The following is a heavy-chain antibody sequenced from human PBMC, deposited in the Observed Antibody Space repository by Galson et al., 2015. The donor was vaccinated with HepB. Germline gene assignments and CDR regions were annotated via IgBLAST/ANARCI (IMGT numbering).Heavy chain of an antibody. V-gene: IGHV3-11*04. Sequence: SLRLSCAASGFTFSDYYMSWIRQAPGKGLESIAYIRTNGATIYYADSVKGRFTVSRDNARNSLYLQMNSLRDQDTAVYSCVRVFFGSERYSAYWYFDLWGRGTLVTVSS. CDR2: IRTNGATI. CDR1: GFTFSDYY. CDR3: VRVFFGSERYSAYWYFDL. D-gene: IGHD3-10*01. J-gene: IGHJ2*01.